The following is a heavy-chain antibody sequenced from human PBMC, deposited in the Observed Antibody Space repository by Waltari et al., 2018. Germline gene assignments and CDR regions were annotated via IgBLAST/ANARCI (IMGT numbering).Heavy chain of an antibody. Sequence: QVQLQQWGAGLLKPSETLSLTCAVYGGSFSGYYWSWIRQPPGKGLEWIGEINHSGSTNYNPSLKSRGTISVDTSKNQFSLKLSSVTAADTAVYYCARGLQAAAGSYFDYWGQGTLVTVSS. CDR1: GGSFSGYY. J-gene: IGHJ4*02. D-gene: IGHD6-13*01. V-gene: IGHV4-34*01. CDR2: INHSGST. CDR3: ARGLQAAAGSYFDY.